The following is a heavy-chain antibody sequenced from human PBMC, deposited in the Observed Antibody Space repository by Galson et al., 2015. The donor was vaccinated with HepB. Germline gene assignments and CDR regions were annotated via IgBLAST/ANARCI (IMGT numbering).Heavy chain of an antibody. CDR3: ARDTRDTAMGYYYYYMDV. CDR1: GFTFSDHY. Sequence: SLRLSCAASGFTFSDHYMDWVRQAPGKGLEWVGRTRNKANSYTTEYAASVKGRFTISRDDSKNSLYLQMNSLKTEDTAVYYCARDTRDTAMGYYYYYMDVWGKGTTVTVSS. CDR2: TRNKANSYTT. D-gene: IGHD5-18*01. J-gene: IGHJ6*03. V-gene: IGHV3-72*01.